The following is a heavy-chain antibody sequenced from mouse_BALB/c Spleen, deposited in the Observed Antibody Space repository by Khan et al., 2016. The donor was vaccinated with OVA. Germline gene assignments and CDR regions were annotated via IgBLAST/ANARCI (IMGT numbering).Heavy chain of an antibody. Sequence: EVELVESGGGLVKPGGSLKLSCVVSGFNFSSYGMSWVRQTPEKRLEWVATISGGGTYTFYSDSAKGRFTFSRDNSKTNLYLQMSSLRSEDTALYWSAGRRTTMIRTGFAYWGKGTVVCV. V-gene: IGHV5-9-2*01. CDR2: ISGGGTYT. CDR1: GFNFSSYG. CDR3: AGRRTTMIRTGFAY. J-gene: IGHJ3*01. D-gene: IGHD2-4*01.